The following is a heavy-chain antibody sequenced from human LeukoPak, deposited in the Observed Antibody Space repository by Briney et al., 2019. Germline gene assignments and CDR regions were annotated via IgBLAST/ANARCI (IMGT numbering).Heavy chain of an antibody. V-gene: IGHV3-21*01. CDR2: ISSSSSYI. CDR1: GFTFSSYS. J-gene: IGHJ4*02. Sequence: PGGSLRLSCAASGFTFSSYSMNWVRQAPGKGLEWVSSISSSSSYIYYADSVKGRFTISRDNAKNSLYLQMNSLRAEDTAVYYCARGGRDGYNPGYWGQGTLVTVSS. D-gene: IGHD5-24*01. CDR3: ARGGRDGYNPGY.